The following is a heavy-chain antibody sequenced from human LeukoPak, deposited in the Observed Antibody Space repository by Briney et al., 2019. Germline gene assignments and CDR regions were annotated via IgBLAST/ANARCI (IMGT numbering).Heavy chain of an antibody. J-gene: IGHJ4*02. CDR3: ARQTGSGLFILP. Sequence: SETLSLTCTVFGVSISSSNSYWGWIRQPPGKGLEWIGSIYYTGNTYYNASLKSQVSISIDTSKNQFSLKLTSVTAADTSVYYCARQTGSGLFILPGGQGTLVTVSS. CDR2: IYYTGNT. CDR1: GVSISSSNSY. V-gene: IGHV4-39*01. D-gene: IGHD3/OR15-3a*01.